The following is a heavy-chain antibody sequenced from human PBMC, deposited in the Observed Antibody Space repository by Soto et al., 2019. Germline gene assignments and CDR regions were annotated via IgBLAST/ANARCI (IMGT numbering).Heavy chain of an antibody. Sequence: SETLSLTCTVSVVSISSGDYYWSWMGQPPGKGLEWIGYIYYSGSTYYNPSLKSRVTISVDTSKNQFSLKLSSVTAADTAVYYCARGLGVVVVPAARVFDYWGQGTL. CDR3: ARGLGVVVVPAARVFDY. CDR2: IYYSGST. V-gene: IGHV4-30-4*01. D-gene: IGHD2-2*01. J-gene: IGHJ4*02. CDR1: VVSISSGDYY.